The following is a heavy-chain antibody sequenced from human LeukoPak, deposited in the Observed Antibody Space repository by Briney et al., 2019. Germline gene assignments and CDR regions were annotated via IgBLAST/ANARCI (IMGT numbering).Heavy chain of an antibody. V-gene: IGHV4-30-2*01. D-gene: IGHD3-10*01. CDR2: IYHSGST. Sequence: PSETLSLTCAVSGGSISSGGYSWSWIRQPPGKGLEWIGYIYHSGSTYYNPSLKSRVTISVDRSKNQFSLKLSSVTAADTAVYYCASSSSGSYSYWGQGTLVTVSS. CDR3: ASSSSGSYSY. CDR1: GGSISSGGYS. J-gene: IGHJ4*02.